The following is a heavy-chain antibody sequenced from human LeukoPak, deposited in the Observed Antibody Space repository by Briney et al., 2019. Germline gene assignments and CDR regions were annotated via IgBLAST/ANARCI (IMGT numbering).Heavy chain of an antibody. V-gene: IGHV3-33*01. CDR2: IWYDGSNK. J-gene: IGHJ4*02. D-gene: IGHD2-2*01. CDR1: GFTFSNYG. Sequence: GRPLRLSCAASGFTFSNYGMHWVRQAPGKGLEWVSNIWYDGSNKFYADSVKGRFTISRDNSKNMLHLQMNSLRAEDTAVYYCASKSSPTGGYWGQGTLVTVSS. CDR3: ASKSSPTGGY.